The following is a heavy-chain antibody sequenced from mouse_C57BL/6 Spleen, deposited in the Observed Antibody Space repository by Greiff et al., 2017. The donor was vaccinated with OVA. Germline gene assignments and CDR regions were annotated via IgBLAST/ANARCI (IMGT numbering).Heavy chain of an antibody. CDR2: IDPSDSET. Sequence: QVHVKQPGAELVRPGSSVKLSCKASGYTFTSYWMHWVKQRPIQGLEWIGNIDPSDSETHYNQKFKDKATLTVDKSSSTAYMQLSSLTSEDSAVYYCARLEYDYDGYWGQGTTLTVSS. CDR1: GYTFTSYW. V-gene: IGHV1-52*01. J-gene: IGHJ2*01. CDR3: ARLEYDYDGY. D-gene: IGHD2-4*01.